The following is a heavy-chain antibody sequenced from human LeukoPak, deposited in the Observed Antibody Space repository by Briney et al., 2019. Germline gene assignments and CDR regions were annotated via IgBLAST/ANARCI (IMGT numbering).Heavy chain of an antibody. D-gene: IGHD3-3*01. CDR1: GGSFSGYY. CDR2: INHSGST. CDR3: ARGKTHYDFWSGSRGWFAP. V-gene: IGHV4-34*01. J-gene: IGHJ5*02. Sequence: PSETLSLTCAVYGGSFSGYYWSWIRQPPGKGLEWSGEINHSGSTNYNPPLKSRVTISVDTSTNQFSLTLSSVTAADTAVYYCARGKTHYDFWSGSRGWFAPWGQGTLVTASS.